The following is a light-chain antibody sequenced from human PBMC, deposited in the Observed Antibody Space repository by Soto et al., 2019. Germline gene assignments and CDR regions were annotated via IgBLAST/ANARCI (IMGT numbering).Light chain of an antibody. CDR2: DAS. CDR1: QSVSSY. V-gene: IGKV3-11*01. J-gene: IGKJ1*01. Sequence: EIVLTQSPATLSLSPGERDTLSCRASQSVSSYLAWYHQKPGQAPTLLISDASDRVTGVPSRFSVSGSETDFTITISSLEPEDFAAYTCQHRSNSPPTFGQRTKV. CDR3: QHRSNSPPT.